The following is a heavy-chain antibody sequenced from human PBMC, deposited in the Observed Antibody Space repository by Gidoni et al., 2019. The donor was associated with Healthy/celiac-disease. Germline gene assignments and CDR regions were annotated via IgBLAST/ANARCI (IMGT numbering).Heavy chain of an antibody. CDR1: GFTVSSNY. Sequence: EVQLVESGGGLIQPGGSLRLSCAASGFTVSSNYMSWCRQAPGKGLEWVSVIDIGGSTYYADSVKGRFTISRDNSKNTLYLQMNSLRAEDTAVYYCARYYYDSSGYYLIDYWGQGTLVTVSS. CDR2: IDIGGST. J-gene: IGHJ4*02. CDR3: ARYYYDSSGYYLIDY. V-gene: IGHV3-53*01. D-gene: IGHD3-22*01.